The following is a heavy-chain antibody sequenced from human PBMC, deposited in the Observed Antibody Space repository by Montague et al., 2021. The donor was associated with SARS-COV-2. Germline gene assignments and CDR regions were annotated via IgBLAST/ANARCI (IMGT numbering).Heavy chain of an antibody. CDR2: IHYDGSST. CDR1: GFTLSSYW. J-gene: IGHJ4*02. V-gene: IGHV3-74*01. D-gene: IGHD2-8*02. CDR3: ARAYYTGLYPFDY. Sequence: LRLSCAASGFTLSSYWMYWVRQAPGKGLVWISRIHYDGSSTNYADSVKGRFTISRDTAKNTLYLQMNSLRAEDTAVYYCARAYYTGLYPFDYWGQGTLVTVSS.